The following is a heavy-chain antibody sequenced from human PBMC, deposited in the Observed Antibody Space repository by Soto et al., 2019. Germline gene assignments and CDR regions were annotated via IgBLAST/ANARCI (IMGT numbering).Heavy chain of an antibody. Sequence: SETLSLTCTVSGGSISSGGYYWSWIRQHPGKGLEWIGYIYYSGSTYYDPSLKSRVTISVDTSKNHFSLKLSSVTAADTAVYYCARDRNYYGSGSYSSGVGYGMDVWGQGTTVT. V-gene: IGHV4-31*03. J-gene: IGHJ6*02. CDR3: ARDRNYYGSGSYSSGVGYGMDV. D-gene: IGHD3-10*01. CDR1: GGSISSGGYY. CDR2: IYYSGST.